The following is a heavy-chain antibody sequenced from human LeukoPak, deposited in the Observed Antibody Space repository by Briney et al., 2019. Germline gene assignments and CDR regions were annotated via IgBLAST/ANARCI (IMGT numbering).Heavy chain of an antibody. Sequence: GGSLRLSCAASGFTFGSYGMSWVRQAPGKGLEWVSAISGSGGSTYYADSVKGRFTISRDNSKNTLYLQMNSLRAEDTAVYYCAKGIAAADTDIDYWGQGTLVTVSS. D-gene: IGHD6-13*01. V-gene: IGHV3-23*01. CDR1: GFTFGSYG. CDR2: ISGSGGST. J-gene: IGHJ4*02. CDR3: AKGIAAADTDIDY.